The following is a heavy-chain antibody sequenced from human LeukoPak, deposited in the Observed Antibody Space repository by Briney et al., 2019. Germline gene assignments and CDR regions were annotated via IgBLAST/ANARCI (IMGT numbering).Heavy chain of an antibody. CDR2: ISSSSSYT. Sequence: GGSLRLSCAASGFTFSDYYMSWIRQAPGKGLVWVSYISSSSSYTNYADSVKGRFTISRDNAKNSLYLQMNSLRAEDTAVYYCARRGYCTNGVCYTGTHDVFDIWGQGTMVTVSS. V-gene: IGHV3-11*06. CDR3: ARRGYCTNGVCYTGTHDVFDI. D-gene: IGHD2-8*01. J-gene: IGHJ3*02. CDR1: GFTFSDYY.